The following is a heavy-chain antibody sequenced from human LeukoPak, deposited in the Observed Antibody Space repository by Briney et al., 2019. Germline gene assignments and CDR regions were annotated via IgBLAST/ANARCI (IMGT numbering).Heavy chain of an antibody. J-gene: IGHJ4*02. D-gene: IGHD3-22*01. CDR2: ISSNGGST. CDR1: GFTFSSYA. CDR3: ARETYYYDSSGYYYFDY. Sequence: GGSLRLSCAAPGFTFSSYAMHWVRQAPGKGLEYVSAISSNGGSTYYANSVKGRFTISRDNSKNTLYLQMGSLRAEDMAVYYCARETYYYDSSGYYYFDYWGQGTLVTVSS. V-gene: IGHV3-64*01.